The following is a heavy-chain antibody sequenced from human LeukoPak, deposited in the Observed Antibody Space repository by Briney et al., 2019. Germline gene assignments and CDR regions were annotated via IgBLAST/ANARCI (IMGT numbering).Heavy chain of an antibody. Sequence: GGSLRLSCAGSGFTFSNYAMTWVRQAPGKGLEWISTISSGGSYIYYADSVKGRFTISRDNSKNTLYLQMSSLRAEDTAEYFCTKKAVAGKESWFDPWGQGTLVTVSS. CDR1: GFTFSNYA. V-gene: IGHV3-23*01. J-gene: IGHJ5*02. D-gene: IGHD6-19*01. CDR2: ISSGGSYI. CDR3: TKKAVAGKESWFDP.